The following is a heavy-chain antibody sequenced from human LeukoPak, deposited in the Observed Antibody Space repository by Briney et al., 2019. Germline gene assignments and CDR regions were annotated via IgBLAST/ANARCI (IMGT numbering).Heavy chain of an antibody. J-gene: IGHJ4*02. Sequence: GGSLRLSCAASGFTFTNYAMTWVRQAPGKGLEWISGISKSGDITFYADSVKGRFTISRDTSKSAVYLQMNNLRAEDTAIYYCAKDASTTNNFYFFNYWGQGALATVSS. CDR3: AKDASTTNNFYFFNY. CDR1: GFTFTNYA. D-gene: IGHD1-1*01. CDR2: ISKSGDIT. V-gene: IGHV3-23*01.